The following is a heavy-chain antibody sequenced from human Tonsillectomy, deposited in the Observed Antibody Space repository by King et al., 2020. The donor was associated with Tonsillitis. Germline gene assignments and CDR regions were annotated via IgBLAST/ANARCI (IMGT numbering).Heavy chain of an antibody. CDR1: GGSFSGYY. V-gene: IGHV4-34*01. CDR2: INHSGST. CDR3: ARDGDWNDGVP. J-gene: IGHJ5*02. D-gene: IGHD1-1*01. Sequence: VQLQQWGAGLLKPSETLSLTCAVYGGSFSGYYWSWIRQPPGKGLEWMGEINHSGSTNYNPSLKSRVTISVDTSKNQFSLKLSSVTAADTAVYYCARDGDWNDGVPWGQGTLVTVSS.